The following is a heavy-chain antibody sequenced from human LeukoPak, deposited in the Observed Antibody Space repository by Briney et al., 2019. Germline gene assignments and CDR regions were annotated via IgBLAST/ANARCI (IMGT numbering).Heavy chain of an antibody. V-gene: IGHV4-34*01. D-gene: IGHD6-6*01. J-gene: IGHJ6*02. CDR2: INHSGST. Sequence: SETLSLTCAVYGGSFSGYYWSWIRQPPGKGLEWIGEINHSGSTNYNPSLKSRVTISVDTSKNQFSLKLSSVTAADTAVYYCARGSIAARPIPMYYYYGMDVWGQGTTVTVSS. CDR3: ARGSIAARPIPMYYYYGMDV. CDR1: GGSFSGYY.